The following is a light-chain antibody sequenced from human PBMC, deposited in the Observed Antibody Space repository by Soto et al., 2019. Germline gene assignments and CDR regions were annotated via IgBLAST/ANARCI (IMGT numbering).Light chain of an antibody. CDR1: QSINSN. V-gene: IGKV3-15*01. CDR2: DAS. Sequence: ILLTQSPATLSVSPGERATLSCRASQSINSNLAWYQQKPGQPPRLLIYDASTRATGIAARVSGSGSGTDDTLTISSLLSEDFATYYCQQYNKWPRTFGGGTKVEIK. J-gene: IGKJ4*01. CDR3: QQYNKWPRT.